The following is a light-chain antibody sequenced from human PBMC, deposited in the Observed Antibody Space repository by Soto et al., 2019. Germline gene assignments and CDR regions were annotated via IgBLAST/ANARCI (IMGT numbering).Light chain of an antibody. CDR1: NIGSKS. J-gene: IGLJ2*01. CDR2: DDS. CDR3: QVWDSSSDHPVV. V-gene: IGLV3-21*02. Sequence: SYVLSQPPSVSVAPRQTAKITCGGNNIGSKSVHWYQQKPGQAPVLVVYDDSDRPSGIPERFSGSNSGNTATLTISRVEAGDEADYYCQVWDSSSDHPVVFGGGTKLTVL.